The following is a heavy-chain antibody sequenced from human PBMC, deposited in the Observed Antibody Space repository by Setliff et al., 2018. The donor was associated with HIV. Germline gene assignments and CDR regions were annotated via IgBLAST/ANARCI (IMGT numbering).Heavy chain of an antibody. CDR1: GFTFSGYS. CDR3: AREGRVVQSKIPYYFDY. J-gene: IGHJ4*02. Sequence: PGGSLRLSCAASGFTFSGYSMNWVRQAPGKGLEWVSTIRHSNPYEYYADSVKGRFTISRDNAKKSLYLQMNSLSAEDTAVYYCAREGRVVQSKIPYYFDYWGQGTLVTVSS. V-gene: IGHV3-21*01. D-gene: IGHD2-2*01. CDR2: IRHSNPYE.